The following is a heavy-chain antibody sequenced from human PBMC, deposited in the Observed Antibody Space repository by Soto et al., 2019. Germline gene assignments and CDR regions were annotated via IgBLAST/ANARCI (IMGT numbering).Heavy chain of an antibody. J-gene: IGHJ6*02. D-gene: IGHD5-12*01. CDR1: GFTISDAW. Sequence: EVQLVESGGDLVKPGGSLRLSCAASGFTISDAWMNWVRQAPGTGLEWVGRIKNRTEGGTTEYTAPVKGRFTISRDDSKNTMYLQMNSLKTEDTAMYYRATALNSGYDIMDVWGQGTTVTVSS. CDR2: IKNRTEGGTT. CDR3: ATALNSGYDIMDV. V-gene: IGHV3-15*07.